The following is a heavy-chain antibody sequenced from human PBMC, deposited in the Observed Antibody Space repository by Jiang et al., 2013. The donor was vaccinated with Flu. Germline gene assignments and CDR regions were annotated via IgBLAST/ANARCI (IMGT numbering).Heavy chain of an antibody. V-gene: IGHV1-2*02. J-gene: IGHJ1*01. Sequence: SCKASGYTFTGYYMHWVRQAPGQGLEWMGWINPNSGGTNYAQKFQGRVTMTRDTSISTAYMELSRLRSEDTAVYYCARWNGYFGFQHWGQDTLVTVSS. CDR3: ARWNGYFGFQH. CDR1: GYTFTGYY. CDR2: INPNSGGT. D-gene: IGHD3-3*01.